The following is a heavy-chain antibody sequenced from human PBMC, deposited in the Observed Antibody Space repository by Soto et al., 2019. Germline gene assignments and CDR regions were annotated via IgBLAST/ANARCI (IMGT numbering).Heavy chain of an antibody. CDR3: ARAYTVTTRGSRNNWFDP. CDR2: IYYSGST. D-gene: IGHD4-17*01. V-gene: IGHV4-59*08. CDR1: GGSISSYY. Sequence: QVQLQESGPGLVKPSETLSLTCTVSGGSISSYYWSWIRQPPGKGLEWSGYIYYSGSTNYNPSLKSRVTISVDTSKNQFSLKLSSVTATDTAVYYCARAYTVTTRGSRNNWFDPWGQGTLVTVSS. J-gene: IGHJ5*02.